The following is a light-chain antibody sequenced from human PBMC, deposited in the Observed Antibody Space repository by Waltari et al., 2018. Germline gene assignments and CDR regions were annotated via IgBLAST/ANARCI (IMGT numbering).Light chain of an antibody. J-gene: IGLJ1*01. CDR2: DVI. Sequence: QSALTQPASVSGSPGQSITISCTGSRNNIGFYDLVPWYQQHPGKAPKLIIFDVIKRPSGVSDRFSGSKSGNTASLTISGLETEDDADYYCCSYSGSSSFPYVFGPGTKVTVL. V-gene: IGLV2-23*02. CDR1: RNNIGFYDL. CDR3: CSYSGSSSFPYV.